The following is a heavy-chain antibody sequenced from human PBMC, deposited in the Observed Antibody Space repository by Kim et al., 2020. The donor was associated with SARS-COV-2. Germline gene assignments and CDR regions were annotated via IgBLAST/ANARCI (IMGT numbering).Heavy chain of an antibody. D-gene: IGHD3-10*01. J-gene: IGHJ5*02. V-gene: IGHV1-46*01. CDR3: ARDRNTMVRGVSNWFDP. Sequence: FQGRVTMTRDTSTSTGYMELSSLRSEDTAVYYCARDRNTMVRGVSNWFDPWGQGTLVTVSS.